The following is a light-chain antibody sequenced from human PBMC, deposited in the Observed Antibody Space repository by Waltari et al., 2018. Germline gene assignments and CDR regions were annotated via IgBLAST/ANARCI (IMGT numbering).Light chain of an antibody. V-gene: IGKV3-20*01. CDR2: GAS. Sequence: ELVLTQSPGTLSLSPGERATLSCRASQSVSSSYLAWYQQKPGQAPRLLIYGASSRATGIPDRFSGSGSGTDFTLTISRLEPEDFAVYYCQQYGSSRQDTFGQGTKLEIK. CDR3: QQYGSSRQDT. J-gene: IGKJ2*01. CDR1: QSVSSSY.